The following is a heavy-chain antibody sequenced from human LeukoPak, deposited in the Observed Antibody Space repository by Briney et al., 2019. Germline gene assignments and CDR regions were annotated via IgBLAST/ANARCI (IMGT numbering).Heavy chain of an antibody. Sequence: SETLSLTCTVSGGSISSYYWSWIRQPPGKGLEWIGYIYYSGATNYNPSFEGRVAISVDTSKNQFSLKLTSVTAADTAIYYCARDRDSGWYGWFDPWGQGTQVTVSS. CDR1: GGSISSYY. CDR2: IYYSGAT. J-gene: IGHJ5*02. V-gene: IGHV4-59*01. CDR3: ARDRDSGWYGWFDP. D-gene: IGHD6-19*01.